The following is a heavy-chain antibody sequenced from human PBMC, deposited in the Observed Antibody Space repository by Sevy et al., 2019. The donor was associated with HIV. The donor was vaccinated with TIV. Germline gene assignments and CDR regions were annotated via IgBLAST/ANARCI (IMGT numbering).Heavy chain of an antibody. CDR1: GFTFSTYS. CDR3: ARDYNSGWRKLNLFDP. CDR2: IRSTSSYI. Sequence: EGSLRLSCAASGFTFSTYSMNWVRQAPGKELEWVSSIRSTSSYIDYAYSVKGRFTISRDNAKNSLYLQMNNLRAEDTAVYYCARDYNSGWRKLNLFDPWGQGTLVTVSS. D-gene: IGHD6-19*01. V-gene: IGHV3-21*01. J-gene: IGHJ5*02.